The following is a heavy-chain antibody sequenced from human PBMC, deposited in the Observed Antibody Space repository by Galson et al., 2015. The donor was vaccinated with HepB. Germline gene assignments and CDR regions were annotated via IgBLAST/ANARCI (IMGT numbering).Heavy chain of an antibody. J-gene: IGHJ4*02. Sequence: SLRLSCAASGFTFSSYAMSWVRQAPGKGLEWVSAIRGSGAGTYYADSVKGRFTISRDNSKNTLYLQMNSLRAEDTAVYYCAKRASPYGGEFDYWGQGTLVTVSS. CDR1: GFTFSSYA. CDR2: IRGSGAGT. D-gene: IGHD3-16*01. CDR3: AKRASPYGGEFDY. V-gene: IGHV3-23*01.